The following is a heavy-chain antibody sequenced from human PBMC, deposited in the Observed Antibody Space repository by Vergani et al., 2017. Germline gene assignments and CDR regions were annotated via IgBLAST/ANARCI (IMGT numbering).Heavy chain of an antibody. V-gene: IGHV3-15*01. Sequence: EVQLVESGGGLVKPGGSLRLSCAASGFTFSNAWMSWVRQAPGKGLEWVGRIKSKTDGGTTEYAAPVKGRFTISRDDSKNTLYLQMNSLKTEDTAVYDCTTEFTDGDYPDAFDIWGQGTMVTVSS. D-gene: IGHD4-17*01. CDR2: IKSKTDGGTT. J-gene: IGHJ3*02. CDR3: TTEFTDGDYPDAFDI. CDR1: GFTFSNAW.